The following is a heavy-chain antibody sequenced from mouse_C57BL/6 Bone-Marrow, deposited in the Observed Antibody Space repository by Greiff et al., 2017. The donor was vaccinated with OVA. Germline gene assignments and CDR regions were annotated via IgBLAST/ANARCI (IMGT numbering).Heavy chain of an antibody. CDR2: IWTGGGT. J-gene: IGHJ2*01. D-gene: IGHD4-1*01. CDR3: ARALGPYMDY. V-gene: IGHV2-9-1*01. Sequence: QVQLKQSGPGLVAPSQCLSISCTVSGFSLTSYAISWVRQPPGKGLEWLGVIWTGGGTTYYSALKSRLSISKDNSKSQVFIKMNSLQTDDTARYYCARALGPYMDYWGQGTTLTVSS. CDR1: GFSLTSYA.